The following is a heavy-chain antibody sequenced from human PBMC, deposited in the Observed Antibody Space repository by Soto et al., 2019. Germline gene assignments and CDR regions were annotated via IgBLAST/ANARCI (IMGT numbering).Heavy chain of an antibody. CDR3: ARDGRRLGGGMDV. Sequence: SVKVSCKASGGTLSSYTISWVRQAPGQGLEWMGRIIPILGIANYAQKFQGRVTITADKSTSTAYMELSSLRSEDTAVYYCARDGRRLGGGMDVRGQGTTVTLSS. V-gene: IGHV1-69*04. CDR1: GGTLSSYT. CDR2: IIPILGIA. D-gene: IGHD3-16*01. J-gene: IGHJ6*02.